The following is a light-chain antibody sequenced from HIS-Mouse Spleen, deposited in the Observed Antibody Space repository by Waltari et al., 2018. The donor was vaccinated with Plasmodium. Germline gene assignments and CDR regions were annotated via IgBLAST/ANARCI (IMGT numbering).Light chain of an antibody. CDR1: VLAITY. J-gene: IGLJ3*02. V-gene: IGLV3-27*01. Sequence: SYELTQPSSVSVSPGQTARITCSGDVLAITYARWFQQKPGQAPVLVIYKDSERPPGIPERFSGSSSGTTVTLTISGAQVEDEADYYCYSAADNNLVFGGGTKLTVL. CDR3: YSAADNNLV. CDR2: KDS.